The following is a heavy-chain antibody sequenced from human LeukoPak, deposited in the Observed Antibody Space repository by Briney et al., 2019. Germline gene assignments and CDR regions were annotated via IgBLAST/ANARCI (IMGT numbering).Heavy chain of an antibody. CDR3: ASRVTIFGVATGDVFDI. Sequence: SVKVSCKASGGTFSSYTFNWVRQAPGQGLEWMGGIIPLFDTANYAQRSQGRVTITADTSTNTVYMELSSLRSEDTAMYYCASRVTIFGVATGDVFDIWGQGTMITVSS. V-gene: IGHV1-69*06. J-gene: IGHJ3*02. D-gene: IGHD3-3*01. CDR2: IIPLFDTA. CDR1: GGTFSSYT.